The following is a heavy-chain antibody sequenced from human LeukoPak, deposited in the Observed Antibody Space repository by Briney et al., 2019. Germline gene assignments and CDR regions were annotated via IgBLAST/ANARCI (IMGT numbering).Heavy chain of an antibody. D-gene: IGHD2-2*01. CDR2: ISTSSRYI. CDR1: GFTLSNYD. Sequence: GGSLRLSCAASGFTLSNYDTNWVRQAPGKGLEWVSSISTSSRYIYYKDSVRGRFTISRDDAKNSLHLEMNSLRAEDTAVYYCARADCSSSTCYLRRSWFDPWGQGTLVTVSS. CDR3: ARADCSSSTCYLRRSWFDP. J-gene: IGHJ5*02. V-gene: IGHV3-21*01.